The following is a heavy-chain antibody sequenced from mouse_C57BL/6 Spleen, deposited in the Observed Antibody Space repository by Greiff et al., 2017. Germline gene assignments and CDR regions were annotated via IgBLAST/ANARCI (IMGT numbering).Heavy chain of an antibody. Sequence: QVQLQQPGAELVMPGASVKLSCKASGYTFTSYWMHWVKQRPGQGLEWIGEIDPSDSYTNYNQKFKGKSTLTVDKSSSTAYMQLSSLTSEDSAVYYCARRGGSSPYYLDYWGQGTTLTVSS. D-gene: IGHD1-1*01. CDR2: IDPSDSYT. J-gene: IGHJ2*01. CDR1: GYTFTSYW. V-gene: IGHV1-69*01. CDR3: ARRGGSSPYYLDY.